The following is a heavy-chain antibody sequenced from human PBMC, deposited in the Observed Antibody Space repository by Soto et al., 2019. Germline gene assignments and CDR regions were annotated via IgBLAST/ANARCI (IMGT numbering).Heavy chain of an antibody. V-gene: IGHV3-23*01. CDR1: GITFTNYA. D-gene: IGHD6-19*01. CDR3: AKHRGFVAGPFDS. Sequence: EVQLLESGGGLAQPGGSLRLSCAVSGITFTNYAMGWVRQAPGKGLEWVSGISGNVGSTTHYADSVQGRFTISRDNSKKILFLQMNSLRAEDTAVYYCAKHRGFVAGPFDSWGQGTLVIVSS. CDR2: ISGNVGSTT. J-gene: IGHJ4*02.